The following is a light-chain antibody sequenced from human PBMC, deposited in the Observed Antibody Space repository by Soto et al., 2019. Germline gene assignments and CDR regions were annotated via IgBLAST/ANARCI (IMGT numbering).Light chain of an antibody. V-gene: IGKV1-27*01. J-gene: IGKJ5*01. CDR3: QKYNGAPRT. CDR2: AAS. Sequence: DIQMTQSPSSLSASVGDRVTITCRASQDISDYLAWYQQKPGKVPKLLIYAASTLQSRVPSRFSGSGSGTDFTLPISSLQPEDVATYYCQKYNGAPRTFGQGTRLEIK. CDR1: QDISDY.